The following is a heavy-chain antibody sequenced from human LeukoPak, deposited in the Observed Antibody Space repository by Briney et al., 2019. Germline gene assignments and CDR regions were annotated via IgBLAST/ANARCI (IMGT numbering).Heavy chain of an antibody. CDR2: IYSGGST. CDR1: GFTVSSNY. D-gene: IGHD3-10*01. Sequence: GGSLSLSCAASGFTVSSNYMSWVRQAPGKGLEWVSVIYSGGSTYYADSVKGRFTISRDNSKNTLYLQMNSLRAEDTAVYYCARDYYGSGSWDYWGQGTLVTVSS. CDR3: ARDYYGSGSWDY. J-gene: IGHJ4*02. V-gene: IGHV3-53*01.